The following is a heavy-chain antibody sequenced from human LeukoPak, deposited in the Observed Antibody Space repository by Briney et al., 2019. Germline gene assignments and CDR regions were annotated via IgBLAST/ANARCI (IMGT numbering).Heavy chain of an antibody. CDR1: GGTFSSYT. J-gene: IGHJ4*02. D-gene: IGHD6-19*01. V-gene: IGHV1-69*02. Sequence: SVKVSCKASGGTFSSYTISWVRQAPGQGLEWMGRIIPILGIANYAHKFQGRFTITADKSTNTPYMELSSLRSEDTAVYYCARAYSSGRGYYFDYWGQGTLVTVSS. CDR2: IIPILGIA. CDR3: ARAYSSGRGYYFDY.